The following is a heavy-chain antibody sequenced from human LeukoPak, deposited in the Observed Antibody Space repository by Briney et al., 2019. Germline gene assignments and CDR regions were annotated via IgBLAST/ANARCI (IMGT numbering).Heavy chain of an antibody. V-gene: IGHV4-59*01. CDR2: FYYSGST. D-gene: IGHD2-15*01. CDR3: ARDCSGGSCYDY. Sequence: PSETLSLTCTVSGGSISSYYWSWIRQPPGKGLEWIGYFYYSGSTNYNPSLKSRVTISVDTSKNQFSLKLSSVTAADTAVYYCARDCSGGSCYDYWGQGTLVTVSS. CDR1: GGSISSYY. J-gene: IGHJ4*02.